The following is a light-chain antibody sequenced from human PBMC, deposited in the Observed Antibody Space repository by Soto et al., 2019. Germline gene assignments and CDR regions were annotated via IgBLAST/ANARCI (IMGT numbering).Light chain of an antibody. CDR1: QTISRW. CDR3: QQSYSTLALT. J-gene: IGKJ4*01. CDR2: AAS. V-gene: IGKV1-39*01. Sequence: DIQLTETPSTLSACVGDEVTITCGASQTISRWLAWYQQKPGRAPKLLIYAASSLQSGVPSRFSGSGSGTDFTLTISSLQPEDFATYYCQQSYSTLALTFGGGTKVHIK.